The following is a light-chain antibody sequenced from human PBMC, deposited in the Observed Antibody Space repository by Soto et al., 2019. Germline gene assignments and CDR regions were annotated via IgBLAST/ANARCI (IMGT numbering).Light chain of an antibody. CDR1: QGISSY. CDR3: QQLNSYPWT. CDR2: AAS. V-gene: IGKV1-9*01. Sequence: IQLTQSPSSLSASVGYRVTITCRASQGISSYLAWYQQKPGXAPXLLIYAASTLQSGVPSRFSGSGSGTDFTLTIRSLQPEDFATYSCQQLNSYPWTFGQGTKVDIK. J-gene: IGKJ1*01.